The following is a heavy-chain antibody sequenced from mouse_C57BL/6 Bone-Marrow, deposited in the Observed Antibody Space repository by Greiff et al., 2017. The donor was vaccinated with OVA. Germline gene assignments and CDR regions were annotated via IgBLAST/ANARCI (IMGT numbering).Heavy chain of an antibody. CDR1: GYSITSDY. J-gene: IGHJ3*01. CDR3: ARLDYDYDGGAWFAY. CDR2: ISYSGGT. D-gene: IGHD2-4*01. Sequence: EVHLVESGPGLAKPSQTLSLTCSVTGYSITSDYWNWIRKFPGNKLEYMGYISYSGGTYYNPSLKSRISITRDTSKNQYYLQLNSVTTEDTATYYCARLDYDYDGGAWFAYWGQGTLVTVSA. V-gene: IGHV3-8*01.